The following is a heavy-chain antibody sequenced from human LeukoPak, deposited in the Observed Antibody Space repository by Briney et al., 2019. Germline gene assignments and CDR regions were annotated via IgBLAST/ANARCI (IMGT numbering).Heavy chain of an antibody. Sequence: GGSLRLSCAAPEFTFTSYELNWVRQAPGKGLEWVSYISSSGNTISYADSVKGRFTISRDNAKNSLYLQVISLRAEDTAAYYCARGPSIAARYDAFDIWGQGTMVTVSS. CDR3: ARGPSIAARYDAFDI. CDR2: ISSSGNTI. J-gene: IGHJ3*02. D-gene: IGHD6-6*01. CDR1: EFTFTSYE. V-gene: IGHV3-48*03.